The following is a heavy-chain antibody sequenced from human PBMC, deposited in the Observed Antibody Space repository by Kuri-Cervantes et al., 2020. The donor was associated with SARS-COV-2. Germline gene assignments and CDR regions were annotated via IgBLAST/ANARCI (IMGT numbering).Heavy chain of an antibody. CDR2: INPSGGST. J-gene: IGHJ4*02. D-gene: IGHD3-3*01. V-gene: IGHV1-46*01. Sequence: ASVKVSCKASGCTFTSYYMHWVRQAPGQGLEWMGIINPSGGSTSYAQKFQGRVTMTRDTSTSTVYMELRSLRSDDTAVYYCARENYDFWSGYTTLFDYWGQGALVTVSS. CDR3: ARENYDFWSGYTTLFDY. CDR1: GCTFTSYY.